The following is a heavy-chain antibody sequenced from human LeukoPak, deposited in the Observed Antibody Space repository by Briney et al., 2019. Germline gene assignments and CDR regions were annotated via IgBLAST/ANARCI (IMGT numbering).Heavy chain of an antibody. D-gene: IGHD3-3*01. V-gene: IGHV1-69*04. Sequence: SVKVSCKVSGYTLTELSMHWVRQAPGQGLEWMGRIIPILGIANYAQKFQGRVTITADKSTSTAYMELSSLRSEDTAVYYCARAPLYYDFWSGYYSGFWFDPWGQGTLVTVSS. CDR1: GYTLTELS. CDR3: ARAPLYYDFWSGYYSGFWFDP. CDR2: IIPILGIA. J-gene: IGHJ5*02.